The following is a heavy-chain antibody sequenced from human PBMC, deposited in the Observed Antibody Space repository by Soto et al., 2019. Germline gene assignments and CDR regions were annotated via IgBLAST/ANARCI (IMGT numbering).Heavy chain of an antibody. D-gene: IGHD6-13*01. Sequence: GGSLRPSCAASGFTLSSYSINWVRQAPGKGLEWVSYISSSSSTIYYADSVKGRFTISRDNAKNSLYLQMNSLRAEDTAVYYCARDPDSTWVSPNWFDPWGQGTLVTVSS. CDR2: ISSSSSTI. V-gene: IGHV3-48*01. J-gene: IGHJ5*02. CDR1: GFTLSSYS. CDR3: ARDPDSTWVSPNWFDP.